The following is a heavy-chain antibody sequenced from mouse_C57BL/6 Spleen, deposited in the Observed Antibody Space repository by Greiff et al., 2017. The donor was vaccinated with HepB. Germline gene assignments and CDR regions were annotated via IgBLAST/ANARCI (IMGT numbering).Heavy chain of an antibody. CDR1: GFNIKDYY. Sequence: EVKVVESGAELVKPGDSVKLSCTASGFNIKDYYMHWVKQRTEQGLEWIGRIDPEDGETKYAPKFQGKATINADTTSNTAYLHLRSLTSEDTAVYYCARNYYGSSSDYWGQGTTLAVSS. CDR2: IDPEDGET. CDR3: ARNYYGSSSDY. D-gene: IGHD1-1*01. J-gene: IGHJ2*01. V-gene: IGHV14-2*01.